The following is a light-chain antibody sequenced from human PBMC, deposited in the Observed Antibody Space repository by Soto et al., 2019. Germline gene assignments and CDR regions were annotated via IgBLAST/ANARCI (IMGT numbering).Light chain of an antibody. V-gene: IGKV3-20*01. J-gene: IGKJ2*01. CDR2: GAS. CDR1: QSVSSIY. Sequence: EIVLTQSPGTLSLSPGERATLSCRASQSVSSIYLAGYQQKPGQAPRLLIYGASSRATGIPDRFSGSGSGTDFTLTISRLEPEDFAVYYCQQYGSSPDTFGQGTKLEIK. CDR3: QQYGSSPDT.